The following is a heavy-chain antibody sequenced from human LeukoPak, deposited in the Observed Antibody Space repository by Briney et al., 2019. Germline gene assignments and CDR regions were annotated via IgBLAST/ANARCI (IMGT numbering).Heavy chain of an antibody. V-gene: IGHV4-59*08. J-gene: IGHJ4*02. D-gene: IGHD5-18*01. CDR1: GGSISSYY. CDR2: IYYSGST. Sequence: SETLSLTCTVSGGSISSYYWSWIRQPPGKGLEWIGYIYYSGSTNYNPSLKSRVTMSVDTSKNQFSLKLSSVTAADTAVYYCARGPNSYAQPRFDYWGQGTLVTVSS. CDR3: ARGPNSYAQPRFDY.